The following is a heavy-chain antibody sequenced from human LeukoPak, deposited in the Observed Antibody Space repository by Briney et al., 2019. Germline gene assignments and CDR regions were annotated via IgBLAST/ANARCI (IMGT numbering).Heavy chain of an antibody. CDR3: ARGYDAYYYYMDV. CDR2: VYYGGKT. V-gene: IGHV4-59*11. D-gene: IGHD5-12*01. J-gene: IGHJ6*03. Sequence: PSETLSLTCTVSGGSISSHYWSWIRQPPGKGLEWIGYVYYGGKTNYNPSLKSRVTISADTSEHQFSLMLTSVTAADTAVYYCARGYDAYYYYMDVWGKGTTVTVSS. CDR1: GGSISSHY.